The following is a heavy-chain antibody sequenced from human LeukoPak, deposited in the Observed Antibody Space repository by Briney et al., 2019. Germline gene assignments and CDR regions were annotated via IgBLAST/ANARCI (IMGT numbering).Heavy chain of an antibody. Sequence: PSETLSLTCTVSGGSISSYYWSWIRQPPGKGLEWIGDIYYSGYTNYNPSLKSRVTISVDTSKNQFSLKLRSVTAAATAVYYCARDPGSGSYICFDPWGQGTLVTVSS. CDR3: ARDPGSGSYICFDP. V-gene: IGHV4-59*01. CDR1: GGSISSYY. D-gene: IGHD3-10*01. J-gene: IGHJ5*02. CDR2: IYYSGYT.